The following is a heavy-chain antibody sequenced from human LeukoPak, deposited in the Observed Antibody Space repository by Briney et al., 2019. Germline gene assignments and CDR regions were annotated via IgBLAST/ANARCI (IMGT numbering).Heavy chain of an antibody. V-gene: IGHV1-46*01. J-gene: IGHJ6*03. Sequence: GASVKVSCKASGYTFTRYYMYWVRQAPGQGLEWMGIINPSGGSTSYAQKFQGRVTMTRDTSTSTVYMELSSLRSEDTAVYYCARDPGEYYYYMDVWGKGTTVTVSS. CDR1: GYTFTRYY. CDR3: ARDPGEYYYYMDV. CDR2: INPSGGST.